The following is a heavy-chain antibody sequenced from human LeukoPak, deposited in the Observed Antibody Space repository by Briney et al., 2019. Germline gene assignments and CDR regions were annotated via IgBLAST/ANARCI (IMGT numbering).Heavy chain of an antibody. CDR3: TTDSTLGYCSSTSCYTRIAALDY. CDR1: GFTFSNAW. Sequence: GGSLRLSCAASGFTFSNAWMSWVRQAPGKGLEWVGRIKSKTDGGTTDYAAPVKGRFTISRDDSKNTLYLQMNSLKTEDTAVYYCTTDSTLGYCSSTSCYTRIAALDYWGQGTLVTVSS. CDR2: IKSKTDGGTT. J-gene: IGHJ4*02. V-gene: IGHV3-15*01. D-gene: IGHD2-2*02.